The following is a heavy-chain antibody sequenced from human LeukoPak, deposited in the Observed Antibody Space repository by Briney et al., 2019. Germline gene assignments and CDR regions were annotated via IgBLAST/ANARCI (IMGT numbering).Heavy chain of an antibody. CDR2: ISASDGST. J-gene: IGHJ4*02. V-gene: IGHV3-23*01. D-gene: IGHD2-2*01. Sequence: GGSLRLSCAASGFTFSSYAMSWVRQAPGKGLEWVSAISASDGSTYYADSVKGRFTISRANSKNTLYLQMNSLRAEDTAIYYCAKDGCSITSCYANYFDYWGQGTLVTVSS. CDR1: GFTFSSYA. CDR3: AKDGCSITSCYANYFDY.